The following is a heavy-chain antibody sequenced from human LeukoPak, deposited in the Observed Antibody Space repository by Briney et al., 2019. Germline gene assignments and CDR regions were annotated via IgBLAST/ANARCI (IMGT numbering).Heavy chain of an antibody. CDR1: GDRVSSNSAA. CDR2: TYYRSKWYN. CDR3: AKVGATTDAFDI. D-gene: IGHD1-26*01. J-gene: IGHJ3*02. V-gene: IGHV6-1*01. Sequence: SQTLSLTCAISGDRVSSNSAAWNWIRQSPSRGLEWLGRTYYRSKWYNDYAVSVKSRITINPDTSKNQFSLQLNSVTPEDTAVYYCAKVGATTDAFDIWGQGTMVTVSS.